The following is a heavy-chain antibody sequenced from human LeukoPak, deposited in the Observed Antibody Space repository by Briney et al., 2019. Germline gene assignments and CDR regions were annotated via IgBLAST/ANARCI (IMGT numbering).Heavy chain of an antibody. Sequence: SETLSLTCTVSGGSISSGGYYWRWIRQHPGKGLEWIGYIYYSGSTYYNPSLKSRVTISVDTSKNQFSLKLSSVTAADTAVYYRARVCYYYDSSGRLYYFDYWGQGTLVTVSS. D-gene: IGHD3-22*01. V-gene: IGHV4-31*03. CDR3: ARVCYYYDSSGRLYYFDY. J-gene: IGHJ4*02. CDR2: IYYSGST. CDR1: GGSISSGGYY.